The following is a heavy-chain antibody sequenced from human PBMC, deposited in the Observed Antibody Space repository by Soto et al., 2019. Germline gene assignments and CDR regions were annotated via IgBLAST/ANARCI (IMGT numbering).Heavy chain of an antibody. CDR2: IYHSGSS. V-gene: IGHV4-30-4*01. CDR1: GGSISSGTYY. D-gene: IGHD3-3*01. Sequence: QVQLQESGPGLVKPSQTLSLTCTVSGGSISSGTYYWSWLRQPPGKGLEWIGYIYHSGSSQYNPSLSSRVSITIDTSNNQITLELRSVTAADTAVYYCARDLLDTTVDYYFDYWGQGRLVTVSS. J-gene: IGHJ4*02. CDR3: ARDLLDTTVDYYFDY.